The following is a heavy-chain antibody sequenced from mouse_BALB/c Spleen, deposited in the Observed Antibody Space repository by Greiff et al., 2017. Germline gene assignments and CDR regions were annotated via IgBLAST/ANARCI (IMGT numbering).Heavy chain of an antibody. V-gene: IGHV1-69*02. CDR1: GYTFTSYW. J-gene: IGHJ3*01. D-gene: IGHD2-4*01. Sequence: QVQLQQPGAELVRPGASVKLSCKASGYTFTSYWINWVKQRPGQGLEWIGNIYPSDSYTNYNQKFKDKATLTVDKSSSTAYMQLSSPTSEDSAVYYCTGTYYDYSWFAYWGQGTLVTVSA. CDR3: TGTYYDYSWFAY. CDR2: IYPSDSYT.